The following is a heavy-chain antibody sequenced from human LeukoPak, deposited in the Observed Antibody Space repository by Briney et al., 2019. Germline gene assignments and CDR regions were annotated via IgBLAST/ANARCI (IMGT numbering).Heavy chain of an antibody. V-gene: IGHV4-4*09. CDR2: IYTSGST. CDR1: GGSTSSYY. Sequence: KPSETLSLNCTVSGGSTSSYYWSWIRQPPGKGLEWIGYIYTSGSTNYNPSLKSRVTISVDTSKNQFSLKLSSVTAADTAVYYCASSGAAGNWFDPWGQGTLVTVSS. J-gene: IGHJ5*02. D-gene: IGHD6-13*01. CDR3: ASSGAAGNWFDP.